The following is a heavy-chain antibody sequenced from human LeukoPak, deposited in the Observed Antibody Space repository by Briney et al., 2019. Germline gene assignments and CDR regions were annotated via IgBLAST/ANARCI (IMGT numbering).Heavy chain of an antibody. D-gene: IGHD4-17*01. Sequence: GGSLRLSCAASGFTFSSYGMHWVRQAPGKGLEGVAVIWYDGSNKYYADSVKGRFTISRDNSKNTLYLQMNSLRAEDTAVYYCAILPTVTPFDYWGQGTLVTVSS. CDR1: GFTFSSYG. J-gene: IGHJ4*02. CDR3: AILPTVTPFDY. V-gene: IGHV3-30*02. CDR2: IWYDGSNK.